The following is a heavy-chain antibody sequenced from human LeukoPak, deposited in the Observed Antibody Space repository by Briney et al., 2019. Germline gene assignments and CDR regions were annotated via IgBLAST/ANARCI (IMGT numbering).Heavy chain of an antibody. CDR2: TYYRSKWYD. Sequence: SQTLSLTCAISGDSVSSNSAAWNWIRQSPSRGLEWLGRTYYRSKWYDDYAVSVKSRITINPDTSKNQFSLQLSSVTPEDTVVYYCARGLTVGDAFDFWGQGTMVTVSS. D-gene: IGHD1-26*01. CDR1: GDSVSSNSAA. J-gene: IGHJ3*01. V-gene: IGHV6-1*01. CDR3: ARGLTVGDAFDF.